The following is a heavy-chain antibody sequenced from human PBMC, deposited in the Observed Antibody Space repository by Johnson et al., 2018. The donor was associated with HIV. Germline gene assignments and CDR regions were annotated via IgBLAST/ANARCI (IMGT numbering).Heavy chain of an antibody. CDR2: IRYDVSGK. V-gene: IGHV3-30*02. CDR3: AKDVGNYWPNAFDI. D-gene: IGHD3-22*01. CDR1: GFVFSDYV. Sequence: HVQLVESGGGVVQPGGSLTLSCAASGFVFSDYVMHWVRQAPGKGLDWVTFIRYDVSGKYYADSVNCRFTISRDNSKNTLYLQMNSLRAEDTAVYYCAKDVGNYWPNAFDIWGQGTMVTVSS. J-gene: IGHJ3*02.